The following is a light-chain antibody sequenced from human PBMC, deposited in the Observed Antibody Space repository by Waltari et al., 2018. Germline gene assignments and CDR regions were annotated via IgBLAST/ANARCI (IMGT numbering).Light chain of an antibody. CDR3: EQRSLWPRT. V-gene: IGKV3-11*01. J-gene: IGKJ1*01. CDR2: DVS. CDR1: QDISTD. Sequence: EIVLTQSPATLSLSPGDTGTLSCRASQDISTDLAWYQHRPGQAPRLLIYDVSKRTTGIPPRFSGSGSGTDFTRTLSSLEPEDLAVYFCEQRSLWPRTFGPGTKVEI.